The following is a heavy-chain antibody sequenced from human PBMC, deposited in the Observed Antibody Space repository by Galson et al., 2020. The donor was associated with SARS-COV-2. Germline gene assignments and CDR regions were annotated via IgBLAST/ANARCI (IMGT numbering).Heavy chain of an antibody. V-gene: IGHV1-2*04. Sequence: ASVKVSCRASGYTFSDYYIHWVRQAPGHGLEWMGWINPKNGGTSYTHKFQGWVTMTRDTSISTAYMEFSRLKSGDTAIYYCAKDRNMFRPRFSFLLDYGVDVWGHGATVAV. CDR2: INPKNGGT. J-gene: IGHJ6*02. CDR1: GYTFSDYY. CDR3: AKDRNMFRPRFSFLLDYGVDV. D-gene: IGHD3-3*01.